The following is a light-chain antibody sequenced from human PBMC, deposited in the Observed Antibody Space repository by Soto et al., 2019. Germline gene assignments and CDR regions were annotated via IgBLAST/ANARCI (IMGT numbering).Light chain of an antibody. J-gene: IGKJ1*01. Sequence: EIVLTQSPGALSLSPGERATLSCGASQSVSSSYLAWYQQKPGQAPRLLIYGASTRATGIPDRFSGNGSGTDFTLTISRLEPEDFAVYYCQQYGSSPRTFGQGTKV. CDR1: QSVSSSY. CDR3: QQYGSSPRT. CDR2: GAS. V-gene: IGKV3-20*01.